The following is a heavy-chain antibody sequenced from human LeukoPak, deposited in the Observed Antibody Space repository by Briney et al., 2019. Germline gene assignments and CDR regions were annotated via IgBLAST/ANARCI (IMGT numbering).Heavy chain of an antibody. V-gene: IGHV3-21*05. CDR2: ISNSSTYI. J-gene: IGHJ4*02. CDR1: GFTFSSYS. D-gene: IGHD2-2*01. Sequence: PGGSLRLSCAASGFTFSSYSMNWVRQAPGKGLEWVSYISNSSTYIYYADSVKGRFTISRDNVQNSLYLQMNSLRAEDTAVYYCARWVCSSTSCYYFDYWGQGTLVVVSS. CDR3: ARWVCSSTSCYYFDY.